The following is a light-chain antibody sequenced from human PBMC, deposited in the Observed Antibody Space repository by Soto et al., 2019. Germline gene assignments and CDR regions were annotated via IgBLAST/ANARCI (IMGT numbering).Light chain of an antibody. CDR2: DVS. Sequence: QSALTQPACVSGSPGQSITISCTGTSSDVGAYNYVSWYQQHPGKVPKLMIYDVSNRPSGVSNRFSGSKSGNTASLTLSGLQAEDEADYYCSSYTNSKSYVFGTGTKLTVL. CDR1: SSDVGAYNY. J-gene: IGLJ1*01. CDR3: SSYTNSKSYV. V-gene: IGLV2-14*03.